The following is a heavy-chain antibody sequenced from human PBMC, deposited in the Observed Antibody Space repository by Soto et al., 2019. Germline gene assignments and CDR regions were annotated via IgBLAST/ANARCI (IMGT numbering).Heavy chain of an antibody. Sequence: ASVKVSCKASGYTFTSYGISWVRQAPGQGLEWMGWISAYNGNTNYAQKLQGRVTMTTDTSTSTAYMELRSLRSDDTAVYYCARFKQERFLDADNWFDPWGQGTLVTVSS. J-gene: IGHJ5*02. CDR1: GYTFTSYG. CDR2: ISAYNGNT. V-gene: IGHV1-18*01. D-gene: IGHD3-3*01. CDR3: ARFKQERFLDADNWFDP.